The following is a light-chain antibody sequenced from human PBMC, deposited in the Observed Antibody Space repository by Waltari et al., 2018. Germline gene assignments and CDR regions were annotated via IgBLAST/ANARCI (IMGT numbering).Light chain of an antibody. Sequence: QSVLTQPASVSGSPGQSITISCTGTSSDVGGYNYLPWSQQNPGNAPKLMIYDVRHRPSGVSNRVSGSKSGNTASLTISGLQAEDEADYYCNSYISSSTLELFGGGTSLTVL. CDR1: SSDVGGYNY. CDR2: DVR. V-gene: IGLV2-14*03. J-gene: IGLJ2*01. CDR3: NSYISSSTLEL.